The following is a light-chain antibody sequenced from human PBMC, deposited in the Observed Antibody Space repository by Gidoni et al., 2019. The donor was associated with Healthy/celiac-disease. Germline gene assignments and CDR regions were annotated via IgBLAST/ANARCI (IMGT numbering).Light chain of an antibody. V-gene: IGKV3-11*01. CDR2: DAS. CDR3: QQRSNWPPLT. Sequence: DIVLTQSPATLSLSPGERATLPCRASQSVSSYLAWYQQKPGQAPRLLIYDASNRATGIPARFSGSGSGTDFTLTISSLEPEDFAVDYCQQRSNWPPLTFXGXTKVEIK. CDR1: QSVSSY. J-gene: IGKJ4*01.